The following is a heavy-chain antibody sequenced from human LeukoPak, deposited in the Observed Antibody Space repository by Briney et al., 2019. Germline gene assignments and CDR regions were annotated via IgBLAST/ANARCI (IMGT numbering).Heavy chain of an antibody. CDR3: ARGYSSDWYDDY. D-gene: IGHD6-19*01. CDR2: IDPSDSYT. J-gene: IGHJ4*02. CDR1: GYSFTSYW. Sequence: GESLQISCKGSGYSFTSYWIIWVRQMPGKGLEWMGRIDPSDSYTNYSPSFQGRVTISTDKSISTAYLQWSSLKASDTAIYYCARGYSSDWYDDYWGQGTLVTVSS. V-gene: IGHV5-10-1*01.